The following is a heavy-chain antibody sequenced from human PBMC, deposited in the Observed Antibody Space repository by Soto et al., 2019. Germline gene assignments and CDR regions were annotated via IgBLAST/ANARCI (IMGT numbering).Heavy chain of an antibody. CDR2: IYHSGST. D-gene: IGHD3-10*01. Sequence: SETLSLTCAVSGGSISSSNWWSWVRQPPGKGLEWIGEIYHSGSTNYNPSLKSRVTISVDKSKNQFSLKLSSVSAADTAVYYCARGQGTRENWFDPWGQGTLVTVSS. J-gene: IGHJ5*02. V-gene: IGHV4-4*02. CDR3: ARGQGTRENWFDP. CDR1: GGSISSSNW.